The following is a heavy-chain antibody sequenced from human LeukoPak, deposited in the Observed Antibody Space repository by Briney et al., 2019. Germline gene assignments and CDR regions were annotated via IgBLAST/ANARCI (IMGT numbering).Heavy chain of an antibody. J-gene: IGHJ4*02. CDR3: ARAAQNWNNAPYFDY. V-gene: IGHV4-59*12. D-gene: IGHD1/OR15-1a*01. Sequence: SETLSLTCTVSGGSISSYYWSWIRQPPGKGLEWIGYIYYSGTTYYNPSLRSRVTILLDTSKSQFSLKLTSVTAADTAVYYCARAAQNWNNAPYFDYWGQGTLVTVSS. CDR1: GGSISSYY. CDR2: IYYSGTT.